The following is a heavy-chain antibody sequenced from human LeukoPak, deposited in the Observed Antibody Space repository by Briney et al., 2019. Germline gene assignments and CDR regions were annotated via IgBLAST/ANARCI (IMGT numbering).Heavy chain of an antibody. CDR2: ISGSGGST. V-gene: IGHV3-23*01. CDR1: GFTFCRYA. J-gene: IGHJ5*02. CDR3: AKGRVGAEVNWFDP. Sequence: PGGSLRLSCAASGFTFCRYAMSWVRQAPGKGLEWVSAISGSGGSTYYADSVKGRFTISRDNSKNTLYLQMNSLRAEDTAVYYCAKGRVGAEVNWFDPWGQGTLVTVSS. D-gene: IGHD1-26*01.